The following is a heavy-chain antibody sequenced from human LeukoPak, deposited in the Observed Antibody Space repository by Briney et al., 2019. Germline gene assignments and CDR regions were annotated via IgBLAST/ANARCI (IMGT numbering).Heavy chain of an antibody. CDR3: ARGITMVRGVSGPNWFDP. D-gene: IGHD3-10*01. CDR2: INPNSGGT. V-gene: IGHV1-2*02. Sequence: GASVKDSCKASGYTFTGYYMHWVRQAPGQGLEWMGWINPNSGGTNYAQKFQGRVTMTRDTSISTAYMELSRLRSDDTAVYYCARGITMVRGVSGPNWFDPWGQGTLVTVSS. J-gene: IGHJ5*02. CDR1: GYTFTGYY.